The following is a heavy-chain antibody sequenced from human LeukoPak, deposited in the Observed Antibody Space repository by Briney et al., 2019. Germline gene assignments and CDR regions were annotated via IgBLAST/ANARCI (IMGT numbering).Heavy chain of an antibody. CDR1: GFTFSSYA. J-gene: IGHJ4*02. CDR2: ISGGGGTT. CDR3: AKADGSAWYRGDY. D-gene: IGHD6-19*01. Sequence: GGSLRLSCTASGFTFSSYAMSWVRQAPGKGLEWVSAISGGGGTTYYADSVKGRFTISRDNSKNTLSLQMYSLRAEDTALYYCAKADGSAWYRGDYWGQGTMVTVSS. V-gene: IGHV3-23*01.